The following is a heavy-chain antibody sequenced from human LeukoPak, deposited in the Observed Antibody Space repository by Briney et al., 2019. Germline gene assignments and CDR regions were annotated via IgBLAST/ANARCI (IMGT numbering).Heavy chain of an antibody. CDR3: ARSTATQTRAAAGTGTAGY. Sequence: GASVKVSCKASGYTFTGYYMHWVRQAPGQGLEWMGWINPKSGGTNYAQKFQGRVTMTRDTSISTAYMELSRLRSDDTAVYYCARSTATQTRAAAGTGTAGYWGQGTLVTVSS. CDR1: GYTFTGYY. V-gene: IGHV1-2*02. CDR2: INPKSGGT. J-gene: IGHJ4*02. D-gene: IGHD6-13*01.